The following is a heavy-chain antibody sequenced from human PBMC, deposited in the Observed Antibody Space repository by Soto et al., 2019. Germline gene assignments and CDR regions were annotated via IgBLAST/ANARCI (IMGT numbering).Heavy chain of an antibody. CDR3: GRGGLAVSGTYDY. V-gene: IGHV1-18*01. D-gene: IGHD6-19*01. CDR1: GYTFTNYG. Sequence: QVPLVQSGAEVKKSGASMKVSCKASGYTFTNYGVAWVRRAPGQVLEWMGWISGNNGDTKYAQNLQNRVTMTTDTSTNTAYMEVRSLRSDDTAVYYCGRGGLAVSGTYDYWGQGTLVTVSS. CDR2: ISGNNGDT. J-gene: IGHJ4*02.